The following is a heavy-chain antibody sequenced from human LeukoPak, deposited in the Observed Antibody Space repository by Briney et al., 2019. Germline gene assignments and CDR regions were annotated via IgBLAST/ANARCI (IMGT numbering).Heavy chain of an antibody. V-gene: IGHV3-21*01. CDR3: ARDRYGAYDFDS. CDR1: GFTFSTYS. D-gene: IGHD4-17*01. CDR2: ITSGSYI. Sequence: GGSLRLSCAASGFTFSTYSMNWVRQAPGKGLEWVSSITSGSYIYYADPLKGRFTISRDNAKNSLYLQINSLRVEDTAIYYCARDRYGAYDFDSWGQGTLVTVSS. J-gene: IGHJ4*02.